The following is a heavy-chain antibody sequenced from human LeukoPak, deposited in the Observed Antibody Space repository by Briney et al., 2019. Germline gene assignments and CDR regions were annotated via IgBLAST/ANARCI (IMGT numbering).Heavy chain of an antibody. J-gene: IGHJ3*02. CDR2: INPSGGST. D-gene: IGHD2-15*01. CDR3: ARDVDCSGGSCYFAFDI. Sequence: ASVKVSCKASGYTFTSYYMHWVRQAPGQGLEWMGIINPSGGSTSYAQKFQGRVTMTRDASTSTVYMELSSLSSEDTAVYYCARDVDCSGGSCYFAFDIWGQGTMVTVSS. V-gene: IGHV1-46*01. CDR1: GYTFTSYY.